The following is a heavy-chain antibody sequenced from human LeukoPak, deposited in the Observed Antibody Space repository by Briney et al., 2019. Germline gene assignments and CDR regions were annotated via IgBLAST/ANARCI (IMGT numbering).Heavy chain of an antibody. CDR1: GGSISSYY. J-gene: IGHJ3*02. CDR2: IYYSGST. D-gene: IGHD3-22*01. V-gene: IGHV4-59*12. CDR3: ATSSGYYSIDAFDI. Sequence: SETLSLTCTVSGGSISSYYWSWIRQPPGKGLEWIGYIYYSGSTNYNPSLKSRVTMSVDTSKNQFSLKLSSVTAADTAVYYCATSSGYYSIDAFDIWGQGTMVTVSS.